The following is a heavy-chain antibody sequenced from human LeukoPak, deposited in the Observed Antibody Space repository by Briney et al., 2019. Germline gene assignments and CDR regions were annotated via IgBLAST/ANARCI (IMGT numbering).Heavy chain of an antibody. J-gene: IGHJ4*02. CDR3: ARSHPLVRGVIYYFDY. Sequence: ASVKVSCKASGYTFTSYAMNWVRQAPGQGLEWMGWINPNSGGTNYAQKFQGRVTMTRDTSISTAYMELSRLRSDDTAVYYCARSHPLVRGVIYYFDYWGQGTLVTVSS. V-gene: IGHV1-2*02. CDR2: INPNSGGT. D-gene: IGHD3-10*01. CDR1: GYTFTSYA.